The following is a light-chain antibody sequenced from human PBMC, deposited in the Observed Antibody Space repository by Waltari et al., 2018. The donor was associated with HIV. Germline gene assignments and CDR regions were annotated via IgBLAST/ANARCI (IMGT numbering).Light chain of an antibody. CDR3: SSYTSSSTPV. Sequence: QSALTQPASVSGSPGQSLPFSCPGPRRDLGAYTYVSWYQQHPGQAPKLMIYEVRNRPSGVSNRFSGSKSGNTASLTISGLQAEDEADYYCSSYTSSSTPVFGGGTKLTVL. CDR2: EVR. CDR1: RRDLGAYTY. J-gene: IGLJ2*01. V-gene: IGLV2-14*01.